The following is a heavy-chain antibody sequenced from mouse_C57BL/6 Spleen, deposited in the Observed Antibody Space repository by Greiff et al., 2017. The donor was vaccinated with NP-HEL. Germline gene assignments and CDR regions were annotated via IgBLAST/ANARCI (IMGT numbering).Heavy chain of an antibody. J-gene: IGHJ2*01. V-gene: IGHV1-61*01. CDR1: GYTFTSYW. CDR2: IYPSDSET. Sequence: QVQLQQPGAELVRPGSSVKLSCKASGYTFTSYWMDWVKQRPGQGLEWIGNIYPSDSETHYNQKFKDKATLTVDKSSSTAYMQLSSLTSEDSSVYYSGRRDSYSLYDFDYWGQGTTLTVSS. D-gene: IGHD2-12*01. CDR3: GRRDSYSLYDFDY.